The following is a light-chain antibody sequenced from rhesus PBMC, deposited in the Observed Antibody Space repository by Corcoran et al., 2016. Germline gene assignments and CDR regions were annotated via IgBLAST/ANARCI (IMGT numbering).Light chain of an antibody. CDR3: QHYYSTPFT. J-gene: IGKJ3*01. V-gene: IGKV1-25*01. CDR2: EAS. Sequence: DIQMTQSPSSLSASVGDRVTITCRASQGITNDLAWSQQKPGETPKPLIYEASSLQSGIPSRFSGSGSGTECTLTISSLQSEDFATYYCQHYYSTPFTFGPGTKLDIK. CDR1: QGITND.